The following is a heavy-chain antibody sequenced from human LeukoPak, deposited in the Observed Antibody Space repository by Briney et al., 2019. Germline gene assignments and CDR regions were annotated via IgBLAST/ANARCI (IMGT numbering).Heavy chain of an antibody. Sequence: SETLSLTCTVSGDSISTYYWTWIRQPPGKGLEWIGYSGNTGSTNYNPSLESRLTISVDTSKNQFSLKLTSVTAADTAIYYCAQSLGSGNWIGNWFDPWGQGTLVTVSS. CDR3: AQSLGSGNWIGNWFDP. J-gene: IGHJ5*02. CDR2: SGNTGST. D-gene: IGHD1-1*01. CDR1: GDSISTYY. V-gene: IGHV4-4*08.